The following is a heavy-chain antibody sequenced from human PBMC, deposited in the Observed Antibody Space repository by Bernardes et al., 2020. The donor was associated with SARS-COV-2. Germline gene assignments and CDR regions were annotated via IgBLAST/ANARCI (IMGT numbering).Heavy chain of an antibody. CDR1: GFTFRSSA. Sequence: VGSLSLSCVASGFTFRSSAMTWVRQAPGRGLAWVSVISGPGGTPFYADSVKGRFTISRDNSKNTLYLQMNSLRAEDTAVYYCAKKGDRSNWGYGMDAWGQGTTVTGSS. D-gene: IGHD6-13*01. CDR2: ISGPGGTP. J-gene: IGHJ6*02. V-gene: IGHV3-23*01. CDR3: AKKGDRSNWGYGMDA.